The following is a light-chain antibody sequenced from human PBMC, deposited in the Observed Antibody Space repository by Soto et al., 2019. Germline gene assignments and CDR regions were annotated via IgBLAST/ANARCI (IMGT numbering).Light chain of an antibody. V-gene: IGKV3-20*01. CDR1: QSVKSSS. CDR3: QQYGGSPLT. Sequence: IMMTQSPATLSVSPGERATLSCRASQSVKSSSLAWYQQKPGQAPRLLFFGVSNRAAGVPDRFGGSGSGTDFTLTISRLEPEDFAVYYCQQYGGSPLTFGGGTKVDTK. J-gene: IGKJ4*01. CDR2: GVS.